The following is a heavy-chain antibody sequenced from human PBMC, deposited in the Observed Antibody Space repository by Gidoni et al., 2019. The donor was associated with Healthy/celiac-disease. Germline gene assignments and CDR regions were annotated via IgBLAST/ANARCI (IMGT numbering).Heavy chain of an antibody. V-gene: IGHV3-66*01. Sequence: EVQLVESGGGLVQPGGSLRLSCAASGFTVSSNYMSWVRQAPGKGLEWVSVIYSGGSTYYADAVKGRFTISRDNSKNTLYLQMNSLGAEDTAVYYCARGVVVVTAIGAFDIWGQGTMVTVSS. J-gene: IGHJ3*02. CDR1: GFTVSSNY. CDR2: IYSGGST. CDR3: ARGVVVVTAIGAFDI. D-gene: IGHD2-21*02.